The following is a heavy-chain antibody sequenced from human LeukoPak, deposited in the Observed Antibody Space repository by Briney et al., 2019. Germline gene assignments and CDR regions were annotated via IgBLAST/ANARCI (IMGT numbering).Heavy chain of an antibody. CDR1: GGTFSSYA. Sequence: SVKVSCRASGGTFSSYAISWVRQAPGQGLGWMGGIIPIFGTANYAQKFQGRVTITADESTSTAYMELSSLRSEDTAVYYCASLRNYGLPYWYFDLWGRGTLVTVSS. CDR3: ASLRNYGLPYWYFDL. V-gene: IGHV1-69*01. CDR2: IIPIFGTA. J-gene: IGHJ2*01. D-gene: IGHD3-16*01.